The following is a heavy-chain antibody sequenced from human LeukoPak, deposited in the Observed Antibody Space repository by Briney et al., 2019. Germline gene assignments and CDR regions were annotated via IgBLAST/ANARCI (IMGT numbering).Heavy chain of an antibody. J-gene: IGHJ4*02. V-gene: IGHV1-18*01. CDR1: GYTFTSYG. Sequence: ASVKVSCKASGYTFTSYGISWVRQAPGQGLVWMGWISAYNGNTNYAQKLQGRVTMTTDTSTSTAYMELRSLRSDDTAVYYCARDLFPYYDFWSGDYWGQGTLVTVSS. D-gene: IGHD3-3*01. CDR3: ARDLFPYYDFWSGDY. CDR2: ISAYNGNT.